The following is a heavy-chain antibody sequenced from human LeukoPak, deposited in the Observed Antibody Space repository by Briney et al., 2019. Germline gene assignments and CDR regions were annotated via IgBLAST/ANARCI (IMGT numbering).Heavy chain of an antibody. CDR1: GYTLTSYG. V-gene: IGHV1-18*01. J-gene: IGHJ3*02. CDR2: ISANNVNT. D-gene: IGHD3-10*01. CDR3: ARDLPGGFGAFDI. Sequence: ASVTVSCKASGYTLTSYGITWVRQAPGQGLEWMGWISANNVNTYYSQKLQGRVTMTTDTSTSTAYMELKSLRSDDTAVYYCARDLPGGFGAFDIWGQGTMVTVSS.